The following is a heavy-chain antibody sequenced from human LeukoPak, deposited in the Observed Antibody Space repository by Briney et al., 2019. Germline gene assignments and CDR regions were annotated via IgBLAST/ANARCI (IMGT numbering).Heavy chain of an antibody. Sequence: PGGSLRLSCAASGFTFSSYAMSWVRQAPGKGLESFSAISGSGGSTYYADSVKGRFTISRDNSKNTLYLQMNSLRAEDTAVYYCAKDSAPYYYDRSSYSQGYWGQGTLVTVSS. D-gene: IGHD3-22*01. CDR1: GFTFSSYA. CDR2: ISGSGGST. V-gene: IGHV3-23*01. J-gene: IGHJ4*02. CDR3: AKDSAPYYYDRSSYSQGY.